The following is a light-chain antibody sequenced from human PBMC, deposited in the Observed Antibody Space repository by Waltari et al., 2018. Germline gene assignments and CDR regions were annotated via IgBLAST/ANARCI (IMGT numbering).Light chain of an antibody. Sequence: EIVLTQSPGSLSLSPGERATLSCRASQSVSSNYLAWYQQKPGQAPRLLIYGASTRATGIPDRFSGSGSGTDFTLTSTRLEPEECAVYYCQQYASSPLTFGGGTKVEIK. CDR3: QQYASSPLT. V-gene: IGKV3-20*01. CDR1: QSVSSNY. J-gene: IGKJ4*01. CDR2: GAS.